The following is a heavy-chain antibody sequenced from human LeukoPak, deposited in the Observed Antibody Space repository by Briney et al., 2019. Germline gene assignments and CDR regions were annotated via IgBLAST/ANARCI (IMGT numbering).Heavy chain of an antibody. CDR3: AKDRNIVVVPAAHTPDY. Sequence: GRSLRLSCAASGFTFSSYGMHWVRQAPGKGLEWVAAISYDGSNKYYADSVKGRFTISRDNSKNTLYLQMNSLRAEDTAVYYCAKDRNIVVVPAAHTPDYWGQGTLVTVSS. J-gene: IGHJ4*02. CDR2: ISYDGSNK. CDR1: GFTFSSYG. D-gene: IGHD2-2*01. V-gene: IGHV3-30*18.